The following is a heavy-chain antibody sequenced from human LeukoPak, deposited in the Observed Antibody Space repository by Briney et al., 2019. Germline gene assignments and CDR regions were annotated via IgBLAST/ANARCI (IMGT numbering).Heavy chain of an antibody. J-gene: IGHJ4*02. Sequence: GASVKVSCKASGYTFTSYGISWVRQAPGQGLEWMGWISAYNGNTNYAQKLQGRVTMTTDTSTSTAYMELRSLRSDDTAVYYCARGYCSSTSCYHIDYWGQGTLVTVPS. V-gene: IGHV1-18*01. CDR2: ISAYNGNT. D-gene: IGHD2-2*01. CDR3: ARGYCSSTSCYHIDY. CDR1: GYTFTSYG.